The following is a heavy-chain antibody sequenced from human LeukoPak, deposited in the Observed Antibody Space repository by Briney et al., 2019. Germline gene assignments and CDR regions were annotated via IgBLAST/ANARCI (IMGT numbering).Heavy chain of an antibody. CDR1: GFTVSNDY. J-gene: IGHJ4*02. CDR3: TRLLPSSHHFFDS. Sequence: PGGSLRLSCAVSGFTVSNDYMSWVRQAPGKGLEWVSVIYGGGDTYYADPVRGRFTISRDNFENTLFLQMDSLRAEDTAVYYCTRLLPSSHHFFDSWGQGTLVTVSS. V-gene: IGHV3-53*01. D-gene: IGHD6-6*01. CDR2: IYGGGDT.